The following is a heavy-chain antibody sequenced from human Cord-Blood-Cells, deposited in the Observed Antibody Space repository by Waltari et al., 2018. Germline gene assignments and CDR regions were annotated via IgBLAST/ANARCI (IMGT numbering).Heavy chain of an antibody. Sequence: EVQLVESGGGLVKPGGSLRLSCAASGFTFSSYSMNWVRQAPGKVLESVSSISSSSSYIYYADSVKGRFTISRDNAKNSLYLQMNSLRAEDTAVYYCASYSYGYDYWGQGTLVTVSS. CDR3: ASYSYGYDY. CDR2: ISSSSSYI. V-gene: IGHV3-21*01. D-gene: IGHD5-18*01. J-gene: IGHJ4*02. CDR1: GFTFSSYS.